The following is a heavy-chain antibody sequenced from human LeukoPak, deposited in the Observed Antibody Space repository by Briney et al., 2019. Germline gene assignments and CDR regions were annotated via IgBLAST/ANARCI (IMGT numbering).Heavy chain of an antibody. D-gene: IGHD6-6*01. Sequence: ASVKVSCKVSGYTLTELSMHWVRQAPGKGLEWMGGFDPEDGETIYAQKFQGRVTMTEDTSTDRAYMELSSLRSEDTAVYYCATAQGRSSDAFDIWGQGTMVTVSS. CDR1: GYTLTELS. J-gene: IGHJ3*02. CDR2: FDPEDGET. CDR3: ATAQGRSSDAFDI. V-gene: IGHV1-24*01.